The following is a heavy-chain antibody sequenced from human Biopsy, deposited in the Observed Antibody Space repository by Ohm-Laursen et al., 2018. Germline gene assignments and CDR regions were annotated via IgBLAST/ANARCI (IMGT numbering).Heavy chain of an antibody. CDR2: ISPSGATT. J-gene: IGHJ6*02. CDR3: ARAGVGSDGTDSYYYGMDV. Sequence: ASVNVSCNVSGNTFATYHIHWVRQAPGQGLEWMGVISPSGATTSFSQKFQGRITMTRDTSTGTVYMDLNSLGSEDTAVYYCARAGVGSDGTDSYYYGMDVWGPGTTVTVSS. D-gene: IGHD5-24*01. V-gene: IGHV1-46*01. CDR1: GNTFATYH.